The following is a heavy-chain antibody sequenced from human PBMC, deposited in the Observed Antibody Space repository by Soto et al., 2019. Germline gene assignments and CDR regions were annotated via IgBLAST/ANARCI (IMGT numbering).Heavy chain of an antibody. D-gene: IGHD3-3*02. V-gene: IGHV3-21*01. Sequence: KPGGSLRLSCVPSGFTFSRNTMNWVRQAPGKGLEWVASITSSGSYVYYADSVKGRFSASRDNAKNSLSLQMDSLRPDDTAIYFCVKDEGIEAMDVWGQGTTVTVSS. CDR2: ITSSGSYV. CDR3: VKDEGIEAMDV. J-gene: IGHJ6*02. CDR1: GFTFSRNT.